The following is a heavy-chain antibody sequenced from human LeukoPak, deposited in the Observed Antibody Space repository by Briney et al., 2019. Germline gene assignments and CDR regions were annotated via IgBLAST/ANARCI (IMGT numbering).Heavy chain of an antibody. J-gene: IGHJ6*04. CDR3: ARHPLVRGWYGMDV. Sequence: GDPPQTCRKGSRYSVTSYWISDVRQMPGKSIEWMGRIDPSDSYTNYSPSFQGHVTISADKSISTAYLQWSSLKASDTAMYYCARHPLVRGWYGMDVWGKGTTVTVSS. D-gene: IGHD3-10*01. CDR2: IDPSDSYT. CDR1: RYSVTSYW. V-gene: IGHV5-10-1*01.